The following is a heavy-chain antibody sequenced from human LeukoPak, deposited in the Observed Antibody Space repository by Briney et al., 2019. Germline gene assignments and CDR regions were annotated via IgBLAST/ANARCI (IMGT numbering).Heavy chain of an antibody. V-gene: IGHV3-48*02. J-gene: IGHJ4*02. CDR2: IWTVNGVT. Sequence: GGSLRLSCTASGFIFSDSSMNWVRQPPGKGLEWVSHIWTVNGVTHYADSVRGRFTVDRDNAKSSLSLQMSSLRDEDTAVYYCVRDFTWAFDSWGQGALVTVSS. CDR3: VRDFTWAFDS. D-gene: IGHD2/OR15-2a*01. CDR1: GFIFSDSS.